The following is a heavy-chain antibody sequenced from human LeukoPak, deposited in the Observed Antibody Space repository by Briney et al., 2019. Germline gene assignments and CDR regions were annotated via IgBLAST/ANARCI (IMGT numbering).Heavy chain of an antibody. D-gene: IGHD3-22*01. CDR2: ISAYNGNT. V-gene: IGHV1-18*01. CDR3: ARSPRYYYDSSGYYLFDY. J-gene: IGHJ4*02. CDR1: GDTFTSYG. Sequence: GASVKVSCKASGDTFTSYGISWVRQAPGQGLEWMGWISAYNGNTNYAQKFQGRVTMTTDTSTSTAYMELRSLRSDDTAVYYLARSPRYYYDSSGYYLFDYWGQGNLVTVSA.